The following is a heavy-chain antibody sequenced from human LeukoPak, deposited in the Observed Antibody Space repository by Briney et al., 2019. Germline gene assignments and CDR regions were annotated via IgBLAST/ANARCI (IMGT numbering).Heavy chain of an antibody. Sequence: PGGSLRLSCAASGFTFGSYAMSWFRQAPGRGWEWVSAISGSGGSTYYADSVKGRFTISRDNSKNTLYLHMNSLRAEDTAVYYCAKDPIRGVRPYYFSSWGQGTLVTVSS. CDR3: AKDPIRGVRPYYFSS. V-gene: IGHV3-23*01. CDR2: ISGSGGST. D-gene: IGHD3-10*01. CDR1: GFTFGSYA. J-gene: IGHJ4*02.